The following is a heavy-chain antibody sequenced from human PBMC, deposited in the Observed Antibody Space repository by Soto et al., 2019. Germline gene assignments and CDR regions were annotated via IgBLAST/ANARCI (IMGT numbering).Heavy chain of an antibody. CDR1: GYTFTSYD. Sequence: ASVKVSCKASGYTFTSYDINWVRQATGQGLEWMGWMNPNSGNTGYAQKFQGRVTMTRNTSISTAYMELSSLRSEDTAVYYCAREIAARYYMDVWGKGTTVTVSS. CDR3: AREIAARYYMDV. V-gene: IGHV1-8*01. D-gene: IGHD6-6*01. CDR2: MNPNSGNT. J-gene: IGHJ6*03.